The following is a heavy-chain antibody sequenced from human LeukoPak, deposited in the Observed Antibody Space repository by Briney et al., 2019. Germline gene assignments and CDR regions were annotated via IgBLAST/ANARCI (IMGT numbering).Heavy chain of an antibody. V-gene: IGHV3-23*01. J-gene: IGHJ4*02. Sequence: QAGGSLRLSCAASGFTFSSYAMYWVRQAPGKGLEWVSVIRGSGRTTYYADSVKGRFTISRDNSKNTLYLQMNSLRAEDMAVYYCARDARDGYGGNPFDYWGQGTLVTVSS. CDR2: IRGSGRTT. D-gene: IGHD4-23*01. CDR3: ARDARDGYGGNPFDY. CDR1: GFTFSSYA.